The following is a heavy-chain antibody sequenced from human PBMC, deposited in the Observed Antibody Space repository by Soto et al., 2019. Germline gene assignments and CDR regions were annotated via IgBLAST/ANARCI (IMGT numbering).Heavy chain of an antibody. J-gene: IGHJ6*03. D-gene: IGHD4-17*01. CDR2: IWYDGSDK. V-gene: IGHV3-33*01. CDR3: ARDSGGDYHNYDMDV. CDR1: GFTFSNYA. Sequence: QMQLVESGGGVVQPGTSLRLSCAASGFTFSNYAMHWVRQAPGKGLEWVTIIWYDGSDKNYGDSVKGRFTISRDNSKNTLYLQTNSRRDEDTAVYYCARDSGGDYHNYDMDVWGKGTTVTVSS.